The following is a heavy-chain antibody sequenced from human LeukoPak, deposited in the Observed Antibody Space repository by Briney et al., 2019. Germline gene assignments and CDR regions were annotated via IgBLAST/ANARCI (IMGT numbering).Heavy chain of an antibody. CDR1: GFTFSSYW. CDR3: AKDLDREWEPTHIDY. D-gene: IGHD1-26*01. J-gene: IGHJ4*02. Sequence: PGGSLRLSCAASGFTFSSYWMHWVRQAPGKGLVWVSRINSDGSSTSYADSVKGRFTISRDNAKNTLYLQMNSLRAEDTAVYYCAKDLDREWEPTHIDYWGQGTLVTVSS. CDR2: INSDGSST. V-gene: IGHV3-74*01.